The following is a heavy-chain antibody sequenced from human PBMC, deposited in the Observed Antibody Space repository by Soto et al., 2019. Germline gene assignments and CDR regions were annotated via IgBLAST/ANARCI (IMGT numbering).Heavy chain of an antibody. Sequence: PSETLSLTCTVSGGSISSGDYYWSWIRQPPGKGLEWIGYIYYSGSAYYNPSLKSRVTISVDTSKNQFSLKLSSVTAADTAVYYCARGGRIAARLRVGRDWFDPWGQGTLVTVSS. CDR1: GGSISSGDYY. D-gene: IGHD6-6*01. CDR2: IYYSGSA. V-gene: IGHV4-30-4*01. J-gene: IGHJ5*02. CDR3: ARGGRIAARLRVGRDWFDP.